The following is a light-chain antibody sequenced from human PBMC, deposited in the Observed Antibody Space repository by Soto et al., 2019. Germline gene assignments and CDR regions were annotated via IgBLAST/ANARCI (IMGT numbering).Light chain of an antibody. Sequence: EIVLTQSPATLSLSPGERATLSCRASQSVSSYLAWYQQKPGQAPRLLIYDASNRATGIPARFSGSGSGTDFTLTISSLETEDFAVYYCQQRSGTFGQGTKLEIK. CDR2: DAS. CDR3: QQRSGT. J-gene: IGKJ2*02. CDR1: QSVSSY. V-gene: IGKV3-11*01.